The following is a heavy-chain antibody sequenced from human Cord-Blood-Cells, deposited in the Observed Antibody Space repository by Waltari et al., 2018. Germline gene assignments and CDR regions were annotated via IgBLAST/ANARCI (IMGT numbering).Heavy chain of an antibody. J-gene: IGHJ4*02. V-gene: IGHV3-30*18. CDR2: ISYDGSNK. Sequence: QVQLVESGGGVVQPGRSLRLSCAASGFTFSSYGMHWVRQAPGKGLEWVAVISYDGSNKYYADSVKGRFTISRDNSKNTLYLQMNSLRAEDTAVYYYAKDLGPLTDYSNYWGQGTLVTVSS. CDR1: GFTFSSYG. D-gene: IGHD4-4*01. CDR3: AKDLGPLTDYSNY.